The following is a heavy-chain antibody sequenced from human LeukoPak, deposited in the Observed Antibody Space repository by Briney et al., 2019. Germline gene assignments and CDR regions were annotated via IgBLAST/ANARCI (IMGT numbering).Heavy chain of an antibody. CDR1: GGSISSSSYY. D-gene: IGHD3-10*01. CDR2: IYYSGST. Sequence: SETLSLTCTVSGGSISSSSYYWGWLRQPPGKGLEWIGSIYYSGSTYYNPSLKSRVTISVDTSKNQFSLKLSSVTAADTAVYYCARLTRRGDYFDYWGQGTLVTVSS. J-gene: IGHJ4*02. V-gene: IGHV4-39*01. CDR3: ARLTRRGDYFDY.